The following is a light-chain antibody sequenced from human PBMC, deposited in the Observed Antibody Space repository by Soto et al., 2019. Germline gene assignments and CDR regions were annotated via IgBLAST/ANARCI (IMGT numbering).Light chain of an antibody. CDR2: AAS. CDR1: QSISSY. J-gene: IGKJ2*01. CDR3: QQSYSIPVT. V-gene: IGKV1-39*01. Sequence: DIQMTQSPSSLSASVGDRVTITCRASQSISSYLNWYQQKPGRAPELLIYAASSLQSGVPSRFSDRGSGTDFTLAINNLQPEDVATYYCQQSYSIPVTFGQGTKLEIK.